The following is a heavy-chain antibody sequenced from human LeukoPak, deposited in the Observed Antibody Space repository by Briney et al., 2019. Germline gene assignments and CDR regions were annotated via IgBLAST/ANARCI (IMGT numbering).Heavy chain of an antibody. V-gene: IGHV3-30*04. J-gene: IGHJ6*04. CDR1: GFTFSNYA. Sequence: GGSLRLSCAASGFTFSNYAMYWVRQAPVKGLEWVAVISYDRKNKYSADSVNARFTISRDNSKNTLYLQMNSLRAEDTAIYYCARDRDRDIIGDGMDVWGKGTTVTVSS. D-gene: IGHD2-15*01. CDR2: ISYDRKNK. CDR3: ARDRDRDIIGDGMDV.